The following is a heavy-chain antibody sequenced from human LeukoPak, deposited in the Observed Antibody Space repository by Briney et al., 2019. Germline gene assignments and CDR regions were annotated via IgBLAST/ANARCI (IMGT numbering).Heavy chain of an antibody. V-gene: IGHV3-23*01. D-gene: IGHD3-3*01. J-gene: IGHJ4*02. CDR2: ITGSGGST. Sequence: GGSLRLSCAASGFTFINHGMNWVRQAPGKGLEWVSSITGSGGSTYYADSVKGRFTISRDNSKNSLFLQMNSLRAEDTAVYYCGVFWSGYYTDSWGQGTLVTVSS. CDR3: GVFWSGYYTDS. CDR1: GFTFINHG.